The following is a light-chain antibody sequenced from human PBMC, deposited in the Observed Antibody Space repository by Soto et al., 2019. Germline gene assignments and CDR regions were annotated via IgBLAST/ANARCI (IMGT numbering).Light chain of an antibody. CDR1: RSNIGAGYD. J-gene: IGLJ2*01. CDR3: QSYDSSQSGSV. Sequence: QSVLTQPPSVSGAPGQRVTISCTGSRSNIGAGYDVHWYQQLPGTAPKLLIYGNSNRPSGVPDRFSGSQSGTSASLAITGLQAEDEADYYCQSYDSSQSGSVFGGGTKLTVL. CDR2: GNS. V-gene: IGLV1-40*01.